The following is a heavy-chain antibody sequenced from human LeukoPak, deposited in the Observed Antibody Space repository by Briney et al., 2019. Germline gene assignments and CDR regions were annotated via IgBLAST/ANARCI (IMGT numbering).Heavy chain of an antibody. CDR2: FSGSGGST. V-gene: IGHV3-23*01. CDR1: GFTFSRYA. J-gene: IGHJ4*02. Sequence: HHGGTLRLSCAASGFTFSRYAMSWVRQAPGKGLEWVSAFSGSGGSTYYADSVKGRFTISRDNSKNTLYLQMNSLRAEDTAVYYCAKVSGTGGFDYWGQGTLVTVSS. D-gene: IGHD3-10*01. CDR3: AKVSGTGGFDY.